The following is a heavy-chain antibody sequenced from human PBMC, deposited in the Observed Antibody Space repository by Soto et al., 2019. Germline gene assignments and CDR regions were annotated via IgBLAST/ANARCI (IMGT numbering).Heavy chain of an antibody. Sequence: GGSLRLSCAASGFTFSSYGMHWVRQAPGKGLEWVAVIWYDGSNKYYADSVKGRFTISRDNSKNTLYLQMNSLRAEDTAVYYCARWSGTIFGVVIGGGEGMDVWGQGTTVTVSS. J-gene: IGHJ6*02. V-gene: IGHV3-33*01. CDR3: ARWSGTIFGVVIGGGEGMDV. D-gene: IGHD3-3*01. CDR1: GFTFSSYG. CDR2: IWYDGSNK.